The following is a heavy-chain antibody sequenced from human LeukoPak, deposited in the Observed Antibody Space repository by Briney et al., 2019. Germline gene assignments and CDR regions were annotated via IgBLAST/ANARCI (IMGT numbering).Heavy chain of an antibody. CDR1: GGSISSSSYY. CDR2: IYYSGST. V-gene: IGHV4-39*01. D-gene: IGHD2-2*01. J-gene: IGHJ4*02. Sequence: PSETLSLTCTVSGGSISSSSYYWGWIRQPPGKGLEWIGSIYYSGSTYYNPSLKSRVTISVDTSKNQFSLKLSSVTAADTAVYYCVRLLWPLDSWGQGTLVTVSS. CDR3: VRLLWPLDS.